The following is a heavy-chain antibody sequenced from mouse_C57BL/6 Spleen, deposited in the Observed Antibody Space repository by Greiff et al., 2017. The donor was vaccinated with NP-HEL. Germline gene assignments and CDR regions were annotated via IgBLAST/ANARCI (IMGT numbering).Heavy chain of an antibody. CDR3: ARSIYYDYDGNRYFDV. D-gene: IGHD2-4*01. CDR2: IYPGDGDT. CDR1: GYAFSSYW. V-gene: IGHV1-80*01. Sequence: QVQQQQSGAELVKPGASVKISCKASGYAFSSYWMNWVKQRPGKGLEWIGQIYPGDGDTNYNGKFKGKATLTADKSSSTAYMQLSSLTSEDSAVYFCARSIYYDYDGNRYFDVWGTGTTVTVSS. J-gene: IGHJ1*03.